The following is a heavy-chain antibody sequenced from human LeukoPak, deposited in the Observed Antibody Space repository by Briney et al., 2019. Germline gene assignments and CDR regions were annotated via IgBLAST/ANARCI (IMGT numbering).Heavy chain of an antibody. J-gene: IGHJ6*03. CDR3: AKAAAAGTEGYYYYYYMDV. CDR2: ISGSGGST. Sequence: GGSQRLPCAASGFKFSDHYIDWVRQAPGKGLEWVSAISGSGGSTYYADSVKGRFTISRDNSKNTLYLQMNSLRAEDTAVYYCAKAAAAGTEGYYYYYYMDVWGKGTTVTVSS. CDR1: GFKFSDHY. D-gene: IGHD6-13*01. V-gene: IGHV3-23*01.